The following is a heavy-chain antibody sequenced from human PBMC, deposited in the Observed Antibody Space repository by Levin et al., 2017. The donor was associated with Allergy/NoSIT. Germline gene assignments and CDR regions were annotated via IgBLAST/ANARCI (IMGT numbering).Heavy chain of an antibody. D-gene: IGHD5-18*01. J-gene: IGHJ6*03. CDR3: TSPRPPHSYGFFLHDYYMDV. CDR1: GFTFSGSA. V-gene: IGHV3-73*01. Sequence: PGGSLRLSCAASGFTFSGSAMHWVRQAPGKGLEWVGRIRSKANSYATAYAASVKGRFTISSDDSKNTAYLQMNSLKTEDTAVYYCTSPRPPHSYGFFLHDYYMDVWGKGTTVTVSS. CDR2: IRSKANSYAT.